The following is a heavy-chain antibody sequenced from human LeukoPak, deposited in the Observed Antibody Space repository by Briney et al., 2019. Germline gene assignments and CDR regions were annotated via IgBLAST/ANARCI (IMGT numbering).Heavy chain of an antibody. D-gene: IGHD2-15*01. CDR2: IYTSGST. V-gene: IGHV4-61*02. CDR1: GGSISSGSYY. J-gene: IGHJ6*02. Sequence: SETLSLTCTVSGGSISSGSYYWSWIRQPAGKGLEWIGRIYTSGSTNYNPSLTSRVTISVNTSKNQFSLKLSSVTAADTAVYYCARLVVVVAATRNTSYYYYYGMDVWGQGTTVTVSS. CDR3: ARLVVVVAATRNTSYYYYYGMDV.